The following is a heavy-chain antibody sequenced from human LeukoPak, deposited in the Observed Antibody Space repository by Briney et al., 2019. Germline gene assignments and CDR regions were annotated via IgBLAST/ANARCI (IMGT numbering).Heavy chain of an antibody. D-gene: IGHD6-13*01. CDR2: ISYDGSNK. J-gene: IGHJ4*02. CDR3: ARDVGSSSWYYFDY. Sequence: PGGSLRLSCAASGFTFSSYAMRWVRQAPGKGLEWVAVISYDGSNKYYADSVKGRFTISRDNSKNTLYLQMNSLRAEDTAVYYCARDVGSSSWYYFDYWGQGTLVTVSS. CDR1: GFTFSSYA. V-gene: IGHV3-30-3*01.